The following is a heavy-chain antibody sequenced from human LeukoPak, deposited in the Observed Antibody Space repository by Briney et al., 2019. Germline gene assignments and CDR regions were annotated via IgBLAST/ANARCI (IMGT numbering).Heavy chain of an antibody. CDR1: GGSISSRSYY. Sequence: PSETLSLTCTVSGGSISSRSYYWGWIRQPPGKGLEWIGTIYYSGSTYYNPSLKSRVTISVDTSKNQFSLKLRSVTAADTAVYYCARLLLRFGDFNFDYWGQGTLVTVSS. V-gene: IGHV4-39*01. D-gene: IGHD3-10*01. CDR2: IYYSGST. CDR3: ARLLLRFGDFNFDY. J-gene: IGHJ4*02.